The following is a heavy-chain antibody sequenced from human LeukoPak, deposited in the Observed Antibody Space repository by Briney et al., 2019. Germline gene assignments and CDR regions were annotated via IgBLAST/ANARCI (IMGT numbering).Heavy chain of an antibody. D-gene: IGHD4-23*01. CDR2: ISSSGTTI. CDR3: ARDYGGSSPFDY. J-gene: IGHJ4*02. Sequence: GGSLRLSCAASGFTFSSYEMHWVRQAPGKGLEWVSYISSSGTTIYYADSVKGRFTTCTDNAKNSLYLQMNSLRAEDTAVYYCARDYGGSSPFDYWGQGTLVTVSS. V-gene: IGHV3-48*03. CDR1: GFTFSSYE.